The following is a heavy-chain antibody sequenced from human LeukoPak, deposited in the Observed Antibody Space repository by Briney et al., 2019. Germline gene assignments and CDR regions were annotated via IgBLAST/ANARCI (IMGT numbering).Heavy chain of an antibody. CDR1: GFIVSSNY. D-gene: IGHD6-13*01. CDR3: ARGVGYSSSWGVFDY. Sequence: PGGSLRLSCAASGFIVSSNYMSWVRQAPGKGLEWVSVIYSGGSTYYADSVKGRFTISRDNSKNTLYLQMNSLRAEDTAVYYCARGVGYSSSWGVFDYWGQGTLVTVSS. J-gene: IGHJ4*02. V-gene: IGHV3-66*01. CDR2: IYSGGST.